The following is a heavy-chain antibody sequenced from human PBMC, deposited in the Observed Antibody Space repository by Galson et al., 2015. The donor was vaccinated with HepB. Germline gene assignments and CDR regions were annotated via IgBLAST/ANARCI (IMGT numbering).Heavy chain of an antibody. D-gene: IGHD3-22*01. CDR1: GYTFTSYG. CDR2: ISAYNGNT. V-gene: IGHV1-18*04. Sequence: SVKVSCKASGYTFTSYGISWVRQAPGQGLEWMGWISAYNGNTNYAQKLQGRVTMTTDTSTSTAYMELRSLRSDDTAVYYCARDEREYYYDSSGRFDYWGQGTLVTVSS. J-gene: IGHJ4*02. CDR3: ARDEREYYYDSSGRFDY.